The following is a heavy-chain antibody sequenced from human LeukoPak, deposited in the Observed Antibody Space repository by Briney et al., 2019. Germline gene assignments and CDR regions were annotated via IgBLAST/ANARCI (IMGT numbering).Heavy chain of an antibody. Sequence: PGGSLRLSCSASGFTFSSYAMHWVRRAPGKGLEYVSAISSNGGSTYYADSVEGRFTISRDNAKNTLYLQMNSLRAEDTAVYYCATSLGPLTEYWGQGTLVTVSS. V-gene: IGHV3-64*04. J-gene: IGHJ4*02. CDR3: ATSLGPLTEY. CDR2: ISSNGGST. CDR1: GFTFSSYA. D-gene: IGHD7-27*01.